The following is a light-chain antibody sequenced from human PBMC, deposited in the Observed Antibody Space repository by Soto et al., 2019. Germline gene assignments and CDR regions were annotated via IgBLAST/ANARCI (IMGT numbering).Light chain of an antibody. J-gene: IGLJ3*02. CDR3: QSYDSGLSGSV. CDR1: SSNIGAGYD. Sequence: QSVLTQPPSVSGSPGQRVTISCTGTSSNIGAGYDVNWYQHLPGAAPKLIIYTNGNRPSGVPDRFSGSKSGTSASLTITGLQAEDEADYYCQSYDSGLSGSVFGGGTKLTVL. CDR2: TNG. V-gene: IGLV1-40*01.